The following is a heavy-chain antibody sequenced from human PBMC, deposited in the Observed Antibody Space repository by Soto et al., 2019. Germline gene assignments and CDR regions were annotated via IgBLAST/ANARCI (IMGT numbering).Heavy chain of an antibody. CDR3: VTNRGDYDGSFFAL. CDR1: GTAITSGGSY. Sequence: QVWLQESGPGPVKPSQTLSLTCTVSGTAITSGGSYWTWIRQHPGKGLEWIGYIYYSGSTKYNPSLESRVTMSLDTSKNLFSLRLNSVTAADTAVYYCVTNRGDYDGSFFALWGQGTLVTVSS. CDR2: IYYSGST. D-gene: IGHD3-16*01. V-gene: IGHV4-31*04. J-gene: IGHJ4*02.